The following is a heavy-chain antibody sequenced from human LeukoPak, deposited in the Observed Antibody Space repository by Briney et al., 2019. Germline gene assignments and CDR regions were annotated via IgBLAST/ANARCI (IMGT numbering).Heavy chain of an antibody. J-gene: IGHJ3*02. Sequence: GGSLSLSCAASGFTFSNAWMSWVRQAPGKGLEWVGRIKSKTDGGTTDYAAPVKGRFTISRDDSKNTLYLQMNSLKTEDTAVYYCTTDTSGYSAFDIWGQGTMVTVSS. D-gene: IGHD3-22*01. CDR1: GFTFSNAW. CDR3: TTDTSGYSAFDI. V-gene: IGHV3-15*01. CDR2: IKSKTDGGTT.